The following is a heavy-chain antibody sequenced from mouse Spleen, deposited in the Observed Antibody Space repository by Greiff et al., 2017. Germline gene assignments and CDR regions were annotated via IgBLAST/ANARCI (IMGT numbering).Heavy chain of an antibody. J-gene: IGHJ3*01. Sequence: QVQLKESGPGLVAPSQSLSITCTVSGFSLTSYGVDWVRQSPGKGLEWLGVIWGGGSTNYNSALKSRLSISKDNSKSQVFLKMNSLQTDDTAMYYCASDDSSGPFAYWGQGTLVTVSA. CDR3: ASDDSSGPFAY. V-gene: IGHV2-6*01. CDR1: GFSLTSYG. D-gene: IGHD3-2*01. CDR2: IWGGGST.